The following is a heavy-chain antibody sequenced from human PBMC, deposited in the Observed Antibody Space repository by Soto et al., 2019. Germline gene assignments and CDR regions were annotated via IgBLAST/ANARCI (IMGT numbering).Heavy chain of an antibody. CDR2: ISAHNGNT. Sequence: QIHLVQSGAEVKKPGASVKVSCKGSGYGFTTYGITWVRQAPGQGLEWMAWISAHNGNTNYAQKLQGRVTVTRDTSTSTAYRELRSLRSDVTAGDYCARGRYGDYWGQGARVTVSS. V-gene: IGHV1-18*01. J-gene: IGHJ4*02. D-gene: IGHD1-1*01. CDR3: ARGRYGDY. CDR1: GYGFTTYG.